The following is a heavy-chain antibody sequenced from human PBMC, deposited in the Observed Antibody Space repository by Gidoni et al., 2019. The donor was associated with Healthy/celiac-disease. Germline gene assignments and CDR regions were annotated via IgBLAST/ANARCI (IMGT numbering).Heavy chain of an antibody. D-gene: IGHD6-13*01. J-gene: IGHJ6*02. CDR1: GGPFSSYA. V-gene: IGHV1-69*01. CDR2: IIPIFGTA. CDR3: ARDRRIAAAGTQHYYYGMDV. Sequence: QVQLVQSGAEVKKPGSSVKVSCKASGGPFSSYALSWVRQAPGQGLEWLGGIIPIFGTANYAQKFQGRVTITADESTSTAYMELSSLRSEDTAVYYCARDRRIAAAGTQHYYYGMDVWGQGTTVTVSS.